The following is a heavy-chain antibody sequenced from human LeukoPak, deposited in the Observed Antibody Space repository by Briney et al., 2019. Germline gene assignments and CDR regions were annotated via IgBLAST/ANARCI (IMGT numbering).Heavy chain of an antibody. V-gene: IGHV3-74*01. CDR2: INSDGSST. D-gene: IGHD3-22*01. CDR1: GFTFSSYW. J-gene: IGHJ4*02. CDR3: ARDSITMIKTFDY. Sequence: GGSLRLSXAASGFTFSSYWMHWVRQAPGKGLVWVSRINSDGSSTSYADSVKGRFTISRDNAKNTLYLQMNSLRAEDTAVYYCARDSITMIKTFDYWGQGTLVTVSS.